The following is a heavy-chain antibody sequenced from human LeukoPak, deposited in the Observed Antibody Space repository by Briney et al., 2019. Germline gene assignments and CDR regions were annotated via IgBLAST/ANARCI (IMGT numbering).Heavy chain of an antibody. CDR3: ARSWGGSYWYFDP. CDR2: INHSGST. J-gene: IGHJ2*01. Sequence: SETLSLTCAVYGGSFSGYYWSWIRQPPGKGLEWIGEINHSGSTNYNPSLKSRVTISVDTSKNQFSLKLSSVTAADTAVYYCARSWGGSYWYFDPWGRGTLVTVSS. CDR1: GGSFSGYY. D-gene: IGHD2-21*01. V-gene: IGHV4-34*01.